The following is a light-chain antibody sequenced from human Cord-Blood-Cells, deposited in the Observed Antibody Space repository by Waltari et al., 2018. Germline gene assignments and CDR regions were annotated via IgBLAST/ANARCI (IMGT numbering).Light chain of an antibody. CDR2: EVS. V-gene: IGLV2-8*01. J-gene: IGLJ3*02. Sequence: QSALTQPPSASGSPGQSVTISCTGTSSAVGGSNYVSWYQQHPGKAPKLMIYEVSKQPSGVPDRFSGSKSGNTASLTVSGLQAEDEADYYCSSYAGSNNWVFGGGTKLTVL. CDR3: SSYAGSNNWV. CDR1: SSAVGGSNY.